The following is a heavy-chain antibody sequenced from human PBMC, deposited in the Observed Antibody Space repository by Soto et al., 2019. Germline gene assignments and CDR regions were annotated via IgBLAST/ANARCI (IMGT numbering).Heavy chain of an antibody. CDR3: ARDGYYDSSGYLPPLY. D-gene: IGHD3-22*01. Sequence: ASVKVSCKASGYTFTSYDISWVRQAPGQGLEWMGWISAYNGNTNYAQKLQGRVTMTTDTSTSTAYMELRSLRSDDTAVYYCARDGYYDSSGYLPPLYWGQGTLVTVSS. V-gene: IGHV1-18*01. J-gene: IGHJ4*02. CDR2: ISAYNGNT. CDR1: GYTFTSYD.